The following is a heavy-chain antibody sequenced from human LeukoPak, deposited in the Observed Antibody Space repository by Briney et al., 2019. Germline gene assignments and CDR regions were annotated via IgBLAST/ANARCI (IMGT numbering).Heavy chain of an antibody. D-gene: IGHD3-9*01. J-gene: IGHJ4*02. V-gene: IGHV3-23*01. CDR3: AKDPGDFDWLFNY. Sequence: GGSLRLSCAASGFTFSSYAMSWVRQAPGKGLEWVSAISGSGCSTYYADSVKGRFTISRDNSKNTLYLQMNSLRAEDTAVYYCAKDPGDFDWLFNYWGQGTLVTVSS. CDR2: ISGSGCST. CDR1: GFTFSSYA.